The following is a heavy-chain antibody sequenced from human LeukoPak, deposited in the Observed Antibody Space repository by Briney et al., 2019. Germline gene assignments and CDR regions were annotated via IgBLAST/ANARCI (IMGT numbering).Heavy chain of an antibody. Sequence: SGPTLVKPTQTLTLTCTFSGFSLSTSGVGVGWIRQPPGKALEWLALIYWNDDKRYSPSLKSRLTITKDTSKNQVVLTMTNMDPVDTAIYYCAHSLSYYYDSPHWGQGTLVTVSS. V-gene: IGHV2-5*01. CDR2: IYWNDDK. D-gene: IGHD3-22*01. J-gene: IGHJ4*02. CDR1: GFSLSTSGVG. CDR3: AHSLSYYYDSPH.